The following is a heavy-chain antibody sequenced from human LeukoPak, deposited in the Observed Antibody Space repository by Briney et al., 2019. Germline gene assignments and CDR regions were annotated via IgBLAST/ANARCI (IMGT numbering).Heavy chain of an antibody. CDR3: ARTAVAEWLLYEEAFDY. Sequence: GASVKVSCKASGYTFTSYGISWVRQAPGQGLEWMGWISAYNGNTNYAQKLQGRVTMTTDTSTSTAYMELRSLRSDDTAVYYCARTAVAEWLLYEEAFDYWGQGTLVTVSS. J-gene: IGHJ4*02. CDR1: GYTFTSYG. CDR2: ISAYNGNT. V-gene: IGHV1-18*01. D-gene: IGHD3-3*01.